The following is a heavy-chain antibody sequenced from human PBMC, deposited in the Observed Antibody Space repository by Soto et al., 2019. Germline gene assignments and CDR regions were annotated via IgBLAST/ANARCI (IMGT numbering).Heavy chain of an antibody. D-gene: IGHD3-10*01. V-gene: IGHV3-66*01. Sequence: EVQLVESGGGLVQPGGSLRLSCAASGFTVSSNYMRWVRQAPGKGLEWVSVIYSGGSTYYADSVKGRFTIARDNSKNTLDLQMNSLRAADTAVYYWAREPVGSVKHPWYFDLWGRGNLVTLSS. CDR1: GFTVSSNY. CDR3: AREPVGSVKHPWYFDL. J-gene: IGHJ2*01. CDR2: IYSGGST.